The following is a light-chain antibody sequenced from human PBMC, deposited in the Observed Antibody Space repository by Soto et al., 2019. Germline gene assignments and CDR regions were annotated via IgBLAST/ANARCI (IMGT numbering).Light chain of an antibody. Sequence: QSALTQPASVSGSPGQSITLSCTGTSSDVGGYDYVSWYQHHPGKAPKLMIYEVSNRPSGISNRFSGSKSGNTASLTISGLQVEDEADYYCSSYTTTSTQVFGGGTKLTVL. CDR3: SSYTTTSTQV. CDR2: EVS. CDR1: SSDVGGYDY. V-gene: IGLV2-14*01. J-gene: IGLJ2*01.